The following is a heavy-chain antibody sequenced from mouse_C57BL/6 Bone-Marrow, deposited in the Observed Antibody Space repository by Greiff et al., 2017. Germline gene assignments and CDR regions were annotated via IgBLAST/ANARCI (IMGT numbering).Heavy chain of an antibody. Sequence: EVQVVESGPGMVKPSQSLSLTCTVTGYSITSGYDWHWIRHFPGNKLEWMGYISYSGSTNYNPSLKSRISITHDTSKNHFFLKLNSVTTEDTATYYCARGNDGYYAWFADWGQGTLVTVSA. D-gene: IGHD2-3*01. J-gene: IGHJ3*01. CDR1: GYSITSGYD. V-gene: IGHV3-1*01. CDR3: ARGNDGYYAWFAD. CDR2: ISYSGST.